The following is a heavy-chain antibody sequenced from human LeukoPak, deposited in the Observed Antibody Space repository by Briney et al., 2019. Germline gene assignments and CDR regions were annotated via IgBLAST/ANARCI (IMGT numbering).Heavy chain of an antibody. CDR1: GGSISSYY. J-gene: IGHJ4*02. Sequence: NPSETLSLTCTVSGGSISSYYWSWIRQPPGKGLEWIGYVYYSGSTNYNPSLKSRVTISVDTSKNQFSLKLTSVTAADTAVYYCARGDSGSFSQFDCWGQGTLVTVSS. CDR3: ARGDSGSFSQFDC. CDR2: VYYSGST. V-gene: IGHV4-59*01. D-gene: IGHD1-26*01.